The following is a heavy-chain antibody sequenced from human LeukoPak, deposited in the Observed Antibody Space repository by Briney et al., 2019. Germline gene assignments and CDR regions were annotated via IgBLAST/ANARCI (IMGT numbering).Heavy chain of an antibody. V-gene: IGHV3-7*01. CDR3: VGSDTIGYTPREWDYWFFDL. CDR2: IKQDGSEK. Sequence: GGSPRLSCAASGFTFSSYWMSWVRQAPGKGLEWVANIKQDGSEKYYVDSVKGRFTISRDNAKNSLYLQMNSLRAEDTAVYYCVGSDTIGYTPREWDYWFFDLWGRGTLVTVSS. D-gene: IGHD3-16*02. CDR1: GFTFSSYW. J-gene: IGHJ2*01.